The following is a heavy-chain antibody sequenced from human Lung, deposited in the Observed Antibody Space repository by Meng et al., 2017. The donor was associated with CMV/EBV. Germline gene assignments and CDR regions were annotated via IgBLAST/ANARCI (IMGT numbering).Heavy chain of an antibody. CDR3: ARGSEDFVVEPPTVWSDF. CDR2: INPNSGFT. CDR1: FPGHY. Sequence: FPGHYIHWVRQAPGQGLEWMGWINPNSGFTNYAQKFQGRVTITKDTSLTTTYMDVSRLTSDDTAMYYCARGSEDFVVEPPTVWSDFWGQGTLVTVSS. J-gene: IGHJ4*02. D-gene: IGHD2-15*01. V-gene: IGHV1-2*02.